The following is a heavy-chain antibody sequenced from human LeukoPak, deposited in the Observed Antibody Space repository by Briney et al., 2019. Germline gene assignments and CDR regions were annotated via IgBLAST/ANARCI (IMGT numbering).Heavy chain of an antibody. V-gene: IGHV4-34*01. CDR2: INHSGST. D-gene: IGHD5-12*01. J-gene: IGHJ4*02. CDR1: GGSFSGYY. CDR3: ARETLGDGYTTNDY. Sequence: SETLSLTCAVYGGSFSGYYWSWIRQPPGKGLEWIGEINHSGSTNYNPSLKSRVTISVDTSKNQFSLKLSSVTAADTAVYYCARETLGDGYTTNDYWDQGTLVTVSS.